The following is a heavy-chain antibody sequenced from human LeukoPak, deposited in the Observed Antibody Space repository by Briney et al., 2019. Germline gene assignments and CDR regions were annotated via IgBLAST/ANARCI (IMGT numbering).Heavy chain of an antibody. Sequence: GGSLRLSCAASGFTFSRYWMYWVRQAPGKGPVWVSRIKSDGTYTSYADSVKGRFTISRDNAKNTLFLQMSNLRAEDTAFYYCARDAEDCSGWSFDYWGHGTLVTVSS. D-gene: IGHD6-19*01. CDR2: IKSDGTYT. CDR1: GFTFSRYW. J-gene: IGHJ4*01. CDR3: ARDAEDCSGWSFDY. V-gene: IGHV3-74*01.